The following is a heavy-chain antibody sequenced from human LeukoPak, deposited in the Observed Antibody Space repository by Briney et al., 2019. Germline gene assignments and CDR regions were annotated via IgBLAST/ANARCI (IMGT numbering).Heavy chain of an antibody. V-gene: IGHV4-30-2*01. CDR1: GGSVSSGGYS. CDR2: ISHSGST. D-gene: IGHD1-26*01. J-gene: IGHJ6*02. CDR3: AREERSPPFYYYYGMDV. Sequence: PSQTLSLTCAVSGGSVSSGGYSWSWIRQPPGKGLEWIGYISHSGSTYYNPSLKSRVTISVDRSKNQFSLKLSSVTAADTAVYYCAREERSPPFYYYYGMDVWGQGTTVTVSS.